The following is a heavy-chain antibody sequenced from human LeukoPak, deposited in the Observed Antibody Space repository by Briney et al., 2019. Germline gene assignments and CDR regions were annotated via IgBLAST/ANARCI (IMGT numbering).Heavy chain of an antibody. CDR2: IKSKTDGGTT. CDR1: GFTFSNAW. CDR3: TTGEVPYIAAAGTDYYYYYMDV. Sequence: GGSLRLSCAGSGFTFSNAWLSWVRQAPGKGLELVGRIKSKTDGGTTDYAAPVKGRFTISRDDTKTTLYLQMNSLKTEDTGVYYCTTGEVPYIAAAGTDYYYYYMDVWGKGTTVTVAS. D-gene: IGHD6-13*01. J-gene: IGHJ6*03. V-gene: IGHV3-15*01.